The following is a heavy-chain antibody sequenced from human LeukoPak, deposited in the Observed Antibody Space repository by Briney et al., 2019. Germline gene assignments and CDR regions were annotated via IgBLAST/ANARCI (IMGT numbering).Heavy chain of an antibody. CDR2: ISSSSSYI. Sequence: GGSLRLSCAASGFTFSSYSMNWVRQAPGKGLEWVSSISSSSSYIYYADSVKGRFTISRDNAKNSLYLQMKSLRAEDTAVYYCARSGVTIFGVVILSYYFDYWGQGTLVTVSS. V-gene: IGHV3-21*01. D-gene: IGHD3-3*01. CDR1: GFTFSSYS. CDR3: ARSGVTIFGVVILSYYFDY. J-gene: IGHJ4*02.